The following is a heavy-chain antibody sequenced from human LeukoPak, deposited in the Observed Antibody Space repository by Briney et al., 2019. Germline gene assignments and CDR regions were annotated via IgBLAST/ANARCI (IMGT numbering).Heavy chain of an antibody. D-gene: IGHD2-15*01. V-gene: IGHV4-34*01. J-gene: IGHJ4*02. Sequence: SETLSLTCAVYGGSFSGYYWSWIRQAPGKGLEWIGEINHSGSTNYNPSLKSRVTISVDTSKNQFSLKLSSVTAADTAVYYCARGSSTYIVVVVAAREFDYWGQGTLVTVSS. CDR1: GGSFSGYY. CDR2: INHSGST. CDR3: ARGSSTYIVVVVAAREFDY.